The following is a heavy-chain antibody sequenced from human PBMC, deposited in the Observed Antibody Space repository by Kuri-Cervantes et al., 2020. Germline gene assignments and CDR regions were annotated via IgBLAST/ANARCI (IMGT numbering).Heavy chain of an antibody. V-gene: IGHV4-39*01. CDR1: GGSISSSSYY. CDR3: AAYDSSGYYYGH. D-gene: IGHD3-22*01. J-gene: IGHJ4*02. Sequence: SESLSLTCTVSGGSISSSSYYWGWIRQPPGKGLEWIGSIYYSGSTYYNPSLKSRVTISVDTSKNQFSLKLSSVTAAHTAVYYCAAYDSSGYYYGHWGQGTLVTVSS. CDR2: IYYSGST.